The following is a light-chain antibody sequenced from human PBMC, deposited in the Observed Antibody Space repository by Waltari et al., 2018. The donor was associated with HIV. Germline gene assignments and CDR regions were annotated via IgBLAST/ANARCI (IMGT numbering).Light chain of an antibody. CDR2: DAS. J-gene: IGKJ4*01. V-gene: IGKV3-15*01. CDR1: QSVSIY. Sequence: EIVLTQSPATLAVSPGEGATLSCRASQSVSIYLAWYQQKPGQIPRLLIYDASTRATGIPPRFSGSGSGTDFTLNISSLQSEDFAVYYCQQRSDWPRSTFGGGTKVEIK. CDR3: QQRSDWPRST.